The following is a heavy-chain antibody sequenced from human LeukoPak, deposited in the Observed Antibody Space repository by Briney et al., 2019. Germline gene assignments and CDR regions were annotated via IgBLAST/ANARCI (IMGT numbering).Heavy chain of an antibody. J-gene: IGHJ5*02. V-gene: IGHV3-21*01. CDR1: GFTFSSYS. CDR2: ISSSSSYI. D-gene: IGHD6-13*01. Sequence: GGSLRLSCAASGFTFSSYSMNWVRQAPGKGLEGVSSISSSSSYIYYADSVKGRFTISRDNAKNSLYLQMNSLRAEDTAVYYCARDSSSWYPSGWFDPWGQGTLVTVSS. CDR3: ARDSSSWYPSGWFDP.